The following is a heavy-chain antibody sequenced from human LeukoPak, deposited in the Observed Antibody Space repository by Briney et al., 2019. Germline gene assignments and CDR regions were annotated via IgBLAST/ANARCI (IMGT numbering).Heavy chain of an antibody. J-gene: IGHJ4*02. V-gene: IGHV3-43*01. CDR1: XFXFDRYT. CDR3: AKELDTMFFDY. D-gene: IGHD3-10*02. Sequence: SLRLXXATSXFXFDRYTIHWVRQAPGKGLERVSLAGWAGGTTFYSDSVRGRFTISRDSGRKSVYVQMNSLTTEDTAFYFCAKELDTMFFDYWGQGALVTVSS. CDR2: AGWAGGTT.